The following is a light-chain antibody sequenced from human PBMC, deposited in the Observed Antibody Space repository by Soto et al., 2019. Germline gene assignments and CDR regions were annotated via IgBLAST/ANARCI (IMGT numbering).Light chain of an antibody. Sequence: EIVLTQSPATLSLSPGERATLSCRASQSVRSFLAWYQQKPGQAPRLLIYDASNRATGVPGRFSGSGSVTDFTLTISSLEPEDCAVYYCQQRSSWPPALSFGGGPKVE. CDR2: DAS. CDR3: QQRSSWPPALS. V-gene: IGKV3-11*01. CDR1: QSVRSF. J-gene: IGKJ4*01.